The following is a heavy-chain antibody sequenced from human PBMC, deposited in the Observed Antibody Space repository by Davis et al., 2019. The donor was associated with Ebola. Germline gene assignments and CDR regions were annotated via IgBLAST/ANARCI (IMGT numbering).Heavy chain of an antibody. Sequence: PSETLSLTCTVSGGSISSYYWSWIRQPPGKGLEWIGYIYYSGSTNYNPSLKSRVTISVDTSKNQFSLKLSSVTAADTAVYYCARACGGDCGGAFDIWGQGTMVTVSS. J-gene: IGHJ3*02. CDR3: ARACGGDCGGAFDI. CDR1: GGSISSYY. D-gene: IGHD2-21*02. CDR2: IYYSGST. V-gene: IGHV4-59*08.